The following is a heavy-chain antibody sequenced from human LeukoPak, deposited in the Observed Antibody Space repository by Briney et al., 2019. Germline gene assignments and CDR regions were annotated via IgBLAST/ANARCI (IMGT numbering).Heavy chain of an antibody. Sequence: GGSLRLSCAASGFTFSSYSMNWVRQAPGKGLEWVSSISSSSSYIYYTDSVKGRFTISRDNAKNSLYLQMNSLRAEDTAVYYCARTHYDFWSGRRDPYFDYWGQGTLVTVSS. CDR1: GFTFSSYS. J-gene: IGHJ4*02. CDR2: ISSSSSYI. V-gene: IGHV3-21*01. CDR3: ARTHYDFWSGRRDPYFDY. D-gene: IGHD3-3*01.